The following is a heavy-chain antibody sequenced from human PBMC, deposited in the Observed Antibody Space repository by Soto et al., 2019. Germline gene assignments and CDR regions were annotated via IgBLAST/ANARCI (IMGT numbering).Heavy chain of an antibody. CDR1: GGTFTSYA. Sequence: SVKVPCKASGGTFTSYAISWVRQARGQGLEWMGGIIPIFGTANYAQKFQGRVTITADESTSTAYMELSSLRSEDTAVYYCAGLRITMVRGVIIGPRWGQGTLVTVSS. V-gene: IGHV1-69*13. D-gene: IGHD3-10*01. CDR2: IIPIFGTA. J-gene: IGHJ4*02. CDR3: AGLRITMVRGVIIGPR.